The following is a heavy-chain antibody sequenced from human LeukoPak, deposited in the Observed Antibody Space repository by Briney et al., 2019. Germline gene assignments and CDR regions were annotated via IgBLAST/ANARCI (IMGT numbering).Heavy chain of an antibody. CDR3: ARVPHKFGRYFVLHDDY. V-gene: IGHV1-18*01. J-gene: IGHJ4*02. CDR1: GYTFTRYG. D-gene: IGHD3-9*01. CDR2: ISAYNGNI. Sequence: ASVKVSCKASGYTFTRYGISWVRQAPGKGLEWMGWISAYNGNINYPQKLQGRVTMTTDTSTSTAYMELRSLRSDDTAVYYCARVPHKFGRYFVLHDDYWGQGTLVTVSS.